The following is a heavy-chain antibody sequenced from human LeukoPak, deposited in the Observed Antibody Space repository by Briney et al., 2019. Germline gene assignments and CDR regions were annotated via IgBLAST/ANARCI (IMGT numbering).Heavy chain of an antibody. CDR2: VSGSGSTT. Sequence: GGSLRLSCSASGFTFSTYGMSWVRQSPEKGLEWVIFVSGSGSTTSYADSVKGRFTISRDNSKNMLYLQMTSLRAEDTAVYYCAKGTSAYSSGCFDYWGRGTVVTVSS. CDR3: AKGTSAYSSGCFDY. CDR1: GFTFSTYG. D-gene: IGHD6-19*01. V-gene: IGHV3-23*01. J-gene: IGHJ4*02.